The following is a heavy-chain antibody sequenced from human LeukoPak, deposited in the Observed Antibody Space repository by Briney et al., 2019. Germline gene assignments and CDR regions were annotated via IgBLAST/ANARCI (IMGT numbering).Heavy chain of an antibody. D-gene: IGHD6-6*01. Sequence: PSQTLSLTCTVSGGSISSGDYYWIWIRQPPGKGPEWIGYIYYSGSTYYNPSLKNRVTISGDTSKNQFSLKVNSVTAADTAVYYCARGSWSSSIDYWGQGTLVTVSS. V-gene: IGHV4-30-4*01. CDR2: IYYSGST. CDR1: GGSISSGDYY. CDR3: ARGSWSSSIDY. J-gene: IGHJ4*02.